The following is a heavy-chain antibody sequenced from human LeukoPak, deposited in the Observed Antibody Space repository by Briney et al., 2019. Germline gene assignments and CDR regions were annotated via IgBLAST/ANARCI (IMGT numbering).Heavy chain of an antibody. CDR1: GFTFSSYG. Sequence: GGSLRLSCAASGFTFSSYGMHWVRQAPGKGLEWVAFIRYDGSNKYYADSVKGGFTISRDNSKNTLYLQMNSLRAEDTAVYYCAKDRQKSLHAFDIWGQGTMVTVSS. J-gene: IGHJ3*02. CDR3: AKDRQKSLHAFDI. CDR2: IRYDGSNK. D-gene: IGHD2-15*01. V-gene: IGHV3-30*02.